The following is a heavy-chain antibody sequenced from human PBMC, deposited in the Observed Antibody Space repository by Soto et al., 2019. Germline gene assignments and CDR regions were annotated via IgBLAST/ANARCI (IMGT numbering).Heavy chain of an antibody. Sequence: QVQLVQSGAEVKKPGSSVRVSCKASGDTFNFYSINWVRQAPGLGLEWMGRINPILSMSNYAQRFQGRVTRTEDKSTSTAYMELSSLRSEDTAMYYCASSYGSGYRAFDSWGQGALVTVSS. CDR1: GDTFNFYS. CDR3: ASSYGSGYRAFDS. CDR2: INPILSMS. D-gene: IGHD3-10*01. V-gene: IGHV1-69*02. J-gene: IGHJ4*02.